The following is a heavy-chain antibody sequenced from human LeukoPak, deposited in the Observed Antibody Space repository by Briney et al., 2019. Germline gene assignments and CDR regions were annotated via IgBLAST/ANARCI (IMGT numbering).Heavy chain of an antibody. J-gene: IGHJ3*02. V-gene: IGHV3-48*01. CDR3: ARDHHRRLYDSQARDTFDI. D-gene: IGHD3-22*01. Sequence: GGSLRLSCAASGFTFSSYSMDWVRQAPEKGLEWVSYISSSSSPIYYADSVKGRFAISRDNAKNSLYLQMNSLRAEDTAVYYCARDHHRRLYDSQARDTFDIWGQGTMVTVSS. CDR1: GFTFSSYS. CDR2: ISSSSSPI.